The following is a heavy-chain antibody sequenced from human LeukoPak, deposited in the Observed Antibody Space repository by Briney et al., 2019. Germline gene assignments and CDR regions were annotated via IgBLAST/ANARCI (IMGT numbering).Heavy chain of an antibody. CDR2: IRYDGSNK. D-gene: IGHD2-2*02. J-gene: IGHJ4*02. CDR1: GFTFSSYG. CDR3: AKDFCSGTGCYIPDY. Sequence: GGSLRLSCAASGFTFSSYGMHWVRQAPGKGLEWEAFIRYDGSNKYYADSVKGRFTISRDNSKNTLYLQMNSLRAEDTAVYYCAKDFCSGTGCYIPDYWGQGTLVTVSS. V-gene: IGHV3-30*02.